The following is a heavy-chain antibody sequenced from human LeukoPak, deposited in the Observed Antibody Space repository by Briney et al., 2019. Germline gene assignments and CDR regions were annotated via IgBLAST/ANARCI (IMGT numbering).Heavy chain of an antibody. CDR3: AKDRVAAAGSFRSTDV. CDR1: GFTFRSYG. J-gene: IGHJ6*04. V-gene: IGHV3-30*02. Sequence: PGGSLRLSCAASGFTFRSYGIHWVRQAPGKGLEWVAFIRFDGSNEYYADSVKGRFTISRDNSKNTLFVQMNSLRAEDTAVYYCAKDRVAAAGSFRSTDVWGKGTTVTVSS. CDR2: IRFDGSNE. D-gene: IGHD6-13*01.